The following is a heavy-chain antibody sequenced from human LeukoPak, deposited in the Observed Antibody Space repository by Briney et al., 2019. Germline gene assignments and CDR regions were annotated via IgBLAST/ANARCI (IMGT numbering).Heavy chain of an antibody. CDR3: ARGSAVVGTYGMDV. CDR1: GGSISSSNW. CDR2: IYHSGST. V-gene: IGHV4-4*02. D-gene: IGHD6-19*01. J-gene: IGHJ6*02. Sequence: SETLSLTCAVSGGSISSSNWWSWVRQPPGKGLEWIGEIYHSGSTNYNPSLKSRVTISVDKSKNQFSLKVNSVTAADTAVYYCARGSAVVGTYGMDVWGQGTTVTVSS.